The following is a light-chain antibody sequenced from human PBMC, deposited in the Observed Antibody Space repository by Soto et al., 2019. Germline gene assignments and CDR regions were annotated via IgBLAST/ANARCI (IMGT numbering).Light chain of an antibody. J-gene: IGKJ4*01. CDR1: QSFSSSN. V-gene: IGKV3-20*01. CDR3: QRYGGSPPVT. Sequence: VLTQSPGTLSLSPGEGATLSCRASQSFSSSNLAWYQHKPGQPPKLIVYSASRRATGIPDRFSGSGSGTDFTLSISRLEPEDFALYYCQRYGGSPPVTFGGGTKVDIK. CDR2: SAS.